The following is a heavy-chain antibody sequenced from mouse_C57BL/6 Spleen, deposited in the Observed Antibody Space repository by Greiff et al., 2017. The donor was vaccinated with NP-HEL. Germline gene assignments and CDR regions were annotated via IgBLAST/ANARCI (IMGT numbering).Heavy chain of an antibody. CDR3: ARVGQLRGAMDY. CDR2: INYDGSST. V-gene: IGHV5-16*01. J-gene: IGHJ4*01. D-gene: IGHD3-2*02. Sequence: EVKLMESEGGLVQPGSSMKLSCTASGFTFSDYYMAWVRQVPEKGLEWVANINYDGSSTYYLDSLKSRFIISRDNAKNILYLQMSSLKSEDTATYYCARVGQLRGAMDYWGQGTSVTVSS. CDR1: GFTFSDYY.